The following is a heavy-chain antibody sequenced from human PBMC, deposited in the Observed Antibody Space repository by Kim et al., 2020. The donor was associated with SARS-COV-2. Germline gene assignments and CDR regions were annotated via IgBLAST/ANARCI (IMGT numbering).Heavy chain of an antibody. CDR1: GYTFTGYY. CDR3: ARVMPPGRFNKSTMVSRYNWFDP. CDR2: INPNSGGT. D-gene: IGHD3-10*01. Sequence: ASVKVSCKASGYTFTGYYMHWVRQAPGQGLEWMGRINPNSGGTNYAQKFQGRVTMTRDTSISTAYMELSRLRSDDTAVYYCARVMPPGRFNKSTMVSRYNWFDPWGQGTLVTVSS. J-gene: IGHJ5*02. V-gene: IGHV1-2*06.